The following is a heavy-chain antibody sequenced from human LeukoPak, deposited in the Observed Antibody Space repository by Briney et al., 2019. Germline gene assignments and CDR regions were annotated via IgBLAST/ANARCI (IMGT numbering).Heavy chain of an antibody. D-gene: IGHD2-15*01. CDR1: GFTFSSYA. CDR3: TNTLGVVAIYYYGMDV. J-gene: IGHJ6*02. CDR2: ISGSGGST. V-gene: IGHV3-23*01. Sequence: PGGPLRLSCAASGFTFSSYAMSWVRQAPGKGLEWVSAISGSGGSTYYADSVKGRFTISRDNSKNTLYLQMNSLRAEDTAVYYCTNTLGVVAIYYYGMDVWGQGTTVTVSS.